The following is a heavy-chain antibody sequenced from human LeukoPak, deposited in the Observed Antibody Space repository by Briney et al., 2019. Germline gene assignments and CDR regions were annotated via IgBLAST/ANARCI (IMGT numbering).Heavy chain of an antibody. CDR3: TRESRPEVYFDY. Sequence: GGSLTLSRTTSGFNFGVHAMSWVRQAPGKGLEWGGPIRTKAYGVTLAYAASVKGRFIISRDDSQSIAYLQMNSLTIEDTAVYYCTRESRPEVYFDYWGQGILVTVSS. CDR1: GFNFGVHA. CDR2: IRTKAYGVTL. J-gene: IGHJ4*02. V-gene: IGHV3-49*04.